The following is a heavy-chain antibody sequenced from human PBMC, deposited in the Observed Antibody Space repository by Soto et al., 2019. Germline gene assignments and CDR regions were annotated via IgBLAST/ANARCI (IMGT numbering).Heavy chain of an antibody. J-gene: IGHJ4*02. CDR2: ISYDGSNK. CDR1: GFTFSSYG. V-gene: IGHV3-30*18. Sequence: PGGSLRLSCAASGFTFSSYGMHWVRQAPGKGLEWVAVISYDGSNKYYADSVKGRFTISRDNSKNTLYLQMNSLRAEDTAVYYCAKDPWDYDSSGYYDEFDYWGRGT. CDR3: AKDPWDYDSSGYYDEFDY. D-gene: IGHD3-22*01.